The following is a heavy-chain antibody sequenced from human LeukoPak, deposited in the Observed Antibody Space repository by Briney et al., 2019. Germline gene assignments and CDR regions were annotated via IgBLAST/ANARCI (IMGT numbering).Heavy chain of an antibody. Sequence: PGGSLRLSCAASEFSVGSNYMTWVRQAPGKGLEWVSLIYSGGSTYYADSVKGRFTISRDNSKNTLYLQMNSLRAEDTAAYYCAKFAQRYCSGGSCHPFDYWGQGTLVTVSS. CDR2: IYSGGST. D-gene: IGHD2-15*01. V-gene: IGHV3-66*01. CDR3: AKFAQRYCSGGSCHPFDY. CDR1: EFSVGSNY. J-gene: IGHJ4*02.